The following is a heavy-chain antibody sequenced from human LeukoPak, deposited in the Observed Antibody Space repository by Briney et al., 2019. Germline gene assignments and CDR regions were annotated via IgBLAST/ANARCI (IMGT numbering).Heavy chain of an antibody. CDR1: GXSFSSYS. D-gene: IGHD1-1*01. CDR3: ARDAATIGTYWYFDL. CDR2: ISNSDSTI. Sequence: GGSLRLSCAASGXSFSSYSMNWVRQAPGKGLGWVSYISNSDSTIYYADSVKGRFTISRDNAKFSLFLQMNTLRDEDTAVYYCARDAATIGTYWYFDLWGRGTLVTVSS. V-gene: IGHV3-48*02. J-gene: IGHJ2*01.